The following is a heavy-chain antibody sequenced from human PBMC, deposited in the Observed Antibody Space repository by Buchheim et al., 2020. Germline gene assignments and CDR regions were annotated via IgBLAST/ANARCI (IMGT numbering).Heavy chain of an antibody. D-gene: IGHD4-11*01. CDR3: ARVGEATVTSIYYYGMDV. Sequence: QVQLQQWGAGLLKPSETLSLTCAVYGGSFSGYYWSWIRQPPGKGLEWIGEINHSGSPNYNPSLKSRVTISVDTSKNQFSLKLRSVTAADTAVYYCARVGEATVTSIYYYGMDVWGQGTT. V-gene: IGHV4-34*01. J-gene: IGHJ6*02. CDR1: GGSFSGYY. CDR2: INHSGSP.